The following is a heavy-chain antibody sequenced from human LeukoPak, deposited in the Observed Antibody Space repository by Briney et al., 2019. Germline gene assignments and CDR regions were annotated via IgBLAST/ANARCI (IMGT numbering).Heavy chain of an antibody. V-gene: IGHV4-59*01. CDR1: CGSISNYY. CDR3: AGDYCSGGSCYSDY. J-gene: IGHJ4*02. CDR2: IYYSGST. D-gene: IGHD2-15*01. Sequence: SQTLSLTCTVSCGSISNYYWGWIRQPPGKGLEWIGYIYYSGSTNYNPSLRSRVTISVDTSMNQFSLKLRSVTAADTAVYYCAGDYCSGGSCYSDYWGQGTLVTVSS.